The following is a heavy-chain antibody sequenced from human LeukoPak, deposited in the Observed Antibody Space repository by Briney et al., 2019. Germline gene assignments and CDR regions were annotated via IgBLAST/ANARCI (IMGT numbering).Heavy chain of an antibody. V-gene: IGHV4-34*01. Sequence: SETLSLTCAVYGGSFSSYYWSWIRQPPGKGLEWIGEINHSGSTNYNPSLKSRVTISVDTSKNQFSLKLSSVTAADTAVYYCARDYSNYGLYYYGMDVWGQGTTVTVSS. CDR2: INHSGST. CDR1: GGSFSSYY. J-gene: IGHJ6*02. D-gene: IGHD4-11*01. CDR3: ARDYSNYGLYYYGMDV.